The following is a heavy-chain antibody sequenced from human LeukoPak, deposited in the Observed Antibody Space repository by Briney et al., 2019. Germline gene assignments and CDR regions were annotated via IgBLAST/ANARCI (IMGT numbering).Heavy chain of an antibody. CDR1: GFTFSSYW. CDR3: ARGDTYYYHAMDV. Sequence: GGSLRLSYAASGFTFSSYWVHWVRQAPGKGLVWVSRINSDGSTPKYADSVKGRFTISRDNAKNTLYLEMNSLRAEDTAVYYCARGDTYYYHAMDVWGQGTTVTVSS. J-gene: IGHJ6*02. V-gene: IGHV3-74*03. CDR2: INSDGSTP. D-gene: IGHD2-21*02.